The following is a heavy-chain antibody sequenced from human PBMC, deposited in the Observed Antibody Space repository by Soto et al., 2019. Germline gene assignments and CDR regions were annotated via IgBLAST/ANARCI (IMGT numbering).Heavy chain of an antibody. CDR3: ANQKIRFSVAGTLYGLGV. V-gene: IGHV3-48*02. D-gene: IGHD6-19*01. CDR1: GFVFSTYS. J-gene: IGHJ6*02. Sequence: EGQLVESGGNLVRPGGSLRLYCEASGFVFSTYSMNWVRQAPGKGLEWISYISSTSGTIYYADSVKGRFTIFRDNAKNSLFLQMNGLRDDDTAVYYCANQKIRFSVAGTLYGLGVWGQGTTVTVSS. CDR2: ISSTSGTI.